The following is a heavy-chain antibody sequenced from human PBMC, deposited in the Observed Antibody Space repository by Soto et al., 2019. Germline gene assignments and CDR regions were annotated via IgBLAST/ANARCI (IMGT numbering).Heavy chain of an antibody. J-gene: IGHJ4*02. V-gene: IGHV3-23*01. CDR2: ISGSGGST. CDR1: GFTFSSYA. D-gene: IGHD2-15*01. Sequence: WGSLRLSCAASGFTFSSYAMSWVRQAPGKGLEWVSAISGSGGSTYYADSVKGRFTISRDNSKNTLYLQMNSLRAEDTAVYYCAKDPFVVVVAAPDYWGQGTLVTVSS. CDR3: AKDPFVVVVAAPDY.